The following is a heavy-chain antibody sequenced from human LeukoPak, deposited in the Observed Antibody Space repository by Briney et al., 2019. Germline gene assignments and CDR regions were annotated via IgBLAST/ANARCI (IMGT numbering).Heavy chain of an antibody. CDR3: ARDLRGYSGYDEGALDY. D-gene: IGHD5-12*01. CDR1: GGSISSYY. Sequence: PSETLSLTCTVSGGSISSYYWSWIRQPPGKGLEWIGYIYYSGSTNYNPSLKSRVTISVGTSKNQFSLKLSSVTAADTAVYYCARDLRGYSGYDEGALDYWGQGTLVTVSS. CDR2: IYYSGST. J-gene: IGHJ4*02. V-gene: IGHV4-59*12.